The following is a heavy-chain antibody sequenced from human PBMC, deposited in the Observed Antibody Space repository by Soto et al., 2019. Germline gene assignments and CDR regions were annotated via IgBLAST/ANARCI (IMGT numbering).Heavy chain of an antibody. V-gene: IGHV3-49*04. CDR3: TRAGPLQGFGEPPASWFDP. Sequence: GGSLRLSCTGFGFPFDDFAINWVRQAPGKGLEWVGLIRNQSYQETTEYAAAVKGRFTISRDDSKSIAYLQMNSLKTEDTAVYYCTRAGPLQGFGEPPASWFDPWGQGTLVTVSS. J-gene: IGHJ5*02. CDR1: GFPFDDFA. CDR2: IRNQSYQETT. D-gene: IGHD3-10*01.